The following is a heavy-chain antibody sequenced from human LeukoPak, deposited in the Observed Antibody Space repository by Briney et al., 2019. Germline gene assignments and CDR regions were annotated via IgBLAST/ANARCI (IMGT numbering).Heavy chain of an antibody. Sequence: GASVKVSCKASGYTFTGYYMHWVRQAPGQGLEWMGWISAYNGNTDYAQKLQGRVTMTTDTSTNTAYLELRSLRSDDTAVYYCARGGGNNHPYFGDWGQGTLVTVSS. CDR2: ISAYNGNT. J-gene: IGHJ4*02. V-gene: IGHV1-18*04. CDR1: GYTFTGYY. CDR3: ARGGGNNHPYFGD. D-gene: IGHD1/OR15-1a*01.